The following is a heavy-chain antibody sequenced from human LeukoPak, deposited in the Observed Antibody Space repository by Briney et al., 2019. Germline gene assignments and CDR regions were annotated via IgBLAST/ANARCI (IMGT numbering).Heavy chain of an antibody. CDR2: IYYSGST. CDR3: ARDLATAATADRASDI. CDR1: GGSISSHY. J-gene: IGHJ3*02. V-gene: IGHV4-59*11. Sequence: SETLSLTCTVSGGSISSHYWSWVRQPPGKGLEWIGYIYYSGSTNYNPSLKNRVTILVDTSKNQFSLKLSSVTAADTAVYYCARDLATAATADRASDIWGQGTMVTVSS. D-gene: IGHD6-13*01.